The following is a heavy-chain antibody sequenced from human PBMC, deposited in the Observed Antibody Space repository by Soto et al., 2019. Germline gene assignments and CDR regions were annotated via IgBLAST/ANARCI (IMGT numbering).Heavy chain of an antibody. D-gene: IGHD3-9*01. J-gene: IGHJ5*02. CDR1: GGTFSSYT. V-gene: IGHV1-69*04. CDR2: IIPILGIA. Sequence: GASVKVSCKASGGTFSSYTISWVRQAPGQGLEWMGRIIPILGIANYAQKFQGRVTITADKSTSTAYMELSSLRSEDTAVYYCARDLYYDILTGNNWFAPWGQGTLVTVSS. CDR3: ARDLYYDILTGNNWFAP.